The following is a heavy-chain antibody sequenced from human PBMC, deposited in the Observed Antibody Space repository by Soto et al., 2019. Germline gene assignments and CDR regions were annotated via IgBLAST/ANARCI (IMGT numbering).Heavy chain of an antibody. Sequence: SETLSLTCTVSGGSISSGDYYWSWIRRPPGKGLEWIGYIYYSGSTYYNPSLKSRVTIPVDTSKNQFSLKLSSVTAADTAVYYCAKGGSGSYSNAFDIWGQGTMVTVSS. V-gene: IGHV4-30-4*01. CDR2: IYYSGST. CDR3: AKGGSGSYSNAFDI. D-gene: IGHD3-10*01. J-gene: IGHJ3*02. CDR1: GGSISSGDYY.